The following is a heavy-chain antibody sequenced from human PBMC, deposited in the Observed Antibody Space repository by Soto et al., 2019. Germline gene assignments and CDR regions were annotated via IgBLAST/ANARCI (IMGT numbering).Heavy chain of an antibody. CDR2: ISGSGGST. D-gene: IGHD2-15*01. J-gene: IGHJ4*02. Sequence: EVQLLESGGGLVQPGGSLRLSCAASGFTFSNYAMSWVRQAPGKGLEWVSTISGSGGSTYYADSVKGRFTISRDSSKNTLFLQMNSLRAEDTAVYYCAKGCSGGRCYFDYWGRETLVTVSS. CDR3: AKGCSGGRCYFDY. CDR1: GFTFSNYA. V-gene: IGHV3-23*01.